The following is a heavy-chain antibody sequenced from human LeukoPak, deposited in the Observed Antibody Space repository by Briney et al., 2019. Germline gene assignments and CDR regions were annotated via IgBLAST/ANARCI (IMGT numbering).Heavy chain of an antibody. V-gene: IGHV4-59*01. CDR1: GGSISTYY. CDR2: IYYSGST. J-gene: IGHJ4*02. Sequence: SETLSLTCTVSGGSISTYYWSWIRQPPGKGLEWIGYIYYSGSTNYNPSLKSRVTISVDTSKNQFSLRLSSVTAADTAVYYCARAPSAKNSSPYFFDYWGQGTLVTVSS. CDR3: ARAPSAKNSSPYFFDY. D-gene: IGHD6-6*01.